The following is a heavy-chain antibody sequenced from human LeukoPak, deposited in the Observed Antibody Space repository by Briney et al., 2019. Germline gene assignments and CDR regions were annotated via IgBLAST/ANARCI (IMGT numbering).Heavy chain of an antibody. J-gene: IGHJ6*03. D-gene: IGHD3-3*01. CDR2: INPNSGST. Sequence: ASVKVSCKASGYTFTGYYMHWVRQAPGQGLEWMGWINPNSGSTNYAQKFQGRVTMTRDTSISTAYMELSRLRSDDTAVYYCARELPEPADFWSGYFSYYYMDVWGKGTTVTVSS. CDR3: ARELPEPADFWSGYFSYYYMDV. CDR1: GYTFTGYY. V-gene: IGHV1-2*02.